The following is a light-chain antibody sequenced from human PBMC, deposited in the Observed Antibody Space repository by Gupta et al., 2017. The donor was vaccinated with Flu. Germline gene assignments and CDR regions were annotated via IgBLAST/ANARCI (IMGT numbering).Light chain of an antibody. Sequence: QAVVPQEPSLTVSLGGTVTPTCGTRPGTVTSGHYPHWFPQKPGQAPKTLIYDTSNRPTWTPARRSGSRLGGITALTLAGAEPEDEAEHYCLISYSGPWVFGGGTKVTVL. CDR3: LISYSGPWV. V-gene: IGLV7-46*01. CDR1: PGTVTSGHY. CDR2: DTS. J-gene: IGLJ3*02.